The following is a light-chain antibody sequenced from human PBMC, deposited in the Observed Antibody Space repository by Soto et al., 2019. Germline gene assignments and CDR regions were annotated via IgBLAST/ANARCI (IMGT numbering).Light chain of an antibody. J-gene: IGLJ2*01. CDR1: SSDVGGYNY. CDR2: DVS. V-gene: IGLV2-14*01. Sequence: QSALTQPASVSGSPGQSITISCTGTSSDVGGYNYVSWYQQHPGKAPKLMIYDVSNRPSGVSNRFSGPTSGNTASLTISGLQAEDEADYYCSSYTSSSTPMVFGGGTKLTVL. CDR3: SSYTSSSTPMV.